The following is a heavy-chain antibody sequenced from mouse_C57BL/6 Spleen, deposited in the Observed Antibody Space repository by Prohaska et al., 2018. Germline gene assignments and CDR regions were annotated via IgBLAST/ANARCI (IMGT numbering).Heavy chain of an antibody. V-gene: IGHV1-55*01. CDR3: ARKGYFDY. CDR2: MYPGSGST. J-gene: IGHJ2*01. Sequence: QGLEWIGDMYPGSGSTNYNEKFKSKATLTVDTSSSTAYMQLSSLTSEDSAVYYCARKGYFDYWGQGTTLTVSS.